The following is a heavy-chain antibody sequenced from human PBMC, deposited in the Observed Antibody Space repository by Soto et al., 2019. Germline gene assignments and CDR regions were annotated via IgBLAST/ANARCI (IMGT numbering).Heavy chain of an antibody. CDR1: GGSISSGGYY. V-gene: IGHV4-31*03. Sequence: QVQLQESGPGLVKPSQTLSLTCTVSGGSISSGGYYWSWIRQHPGKGLEWIRYIYYSGSTYYNPSLKSRVTISVDTSKNQFSLKLSSVTAADTAVYYCARLFGVVVTAIGLWYFDLWGRGTLVTVSS. J-gene: IGHJ2*01. D-gene: IGHD2-21*02. CDR2: IYYSGST. CDR3: ARLFGVVVTAIGLWYFDL.